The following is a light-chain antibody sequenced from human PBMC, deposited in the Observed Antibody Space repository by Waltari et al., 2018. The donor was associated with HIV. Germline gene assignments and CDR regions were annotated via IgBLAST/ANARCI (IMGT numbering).Light chain of an antibody. CDR2: DAS. J-gene: IGKJ2*02. V-gene: IGKV3-11*01. CDR3: QQRSNWPRGT. Sequence: IVLTQSPATLYLSTGERATLSCRASQSVSSYLAWYQQKPGQAPRLLIYDASNRATGIPARFSGSGSGTDFTLTISSLEPEDFAVYYCQQRSNWPRGTFGQGTKLEIK. CDR1: QSVSSY.